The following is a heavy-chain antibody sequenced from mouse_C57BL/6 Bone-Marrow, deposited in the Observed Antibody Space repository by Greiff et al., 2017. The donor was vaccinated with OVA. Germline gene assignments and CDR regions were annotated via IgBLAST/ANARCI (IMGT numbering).Heavy chain of an antibody. CDR2: INPSTGGT. CDR1: GYSFTGYY. Sequence: VQLQQSGPELVKPGASVKISCKASGYSFTGYYMNWVKQSPEKSLEWIGEINPSTGGTTYNQKFKAKATLTVDKSSSTAYMQLKSLTSEDSAVYYCGRRDFDVWGTGTTVTVSS. J-gene: IGHJ1*03. CDR3: GRRDFDV. V-gene: IGHV1-42*01.